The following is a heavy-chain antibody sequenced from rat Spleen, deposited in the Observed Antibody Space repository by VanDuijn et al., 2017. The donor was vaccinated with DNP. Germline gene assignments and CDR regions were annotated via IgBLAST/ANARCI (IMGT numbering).Heavy chain of an antibody. CDR1: GFTFSAYY. Sequence: EVQLVESGGDLVQPGRSLKLSCAASGFTFSAYYMAWVRQAPAKGLEWVATISPSGDITYYPDSVKGRFTISRDDAKNTLYLQMNSLRSEDTATYYCAARYSSSWFAYWGQGTLVTVSS. CDR2: ISPSGDIT. J-gene: IGHJ3*01. V-gene: IGHV5S23*01. CDR3: AARYSSSWFAY. D-gene: IGHD1-2*01.